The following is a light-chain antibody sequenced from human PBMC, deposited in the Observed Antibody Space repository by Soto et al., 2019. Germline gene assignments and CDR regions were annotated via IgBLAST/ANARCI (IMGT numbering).Light chain of an antibody. CDR3: AAWDDSLSGRV. Sequence: QAVVTQPPSVSGAPGRRVTISCTGSSSNIGANYDVHWYQQFPGTAPKLLIYYDDLLFSGVSDRFSGSKSGTSASLAISGLQSEDEADYYCAAWDDSLSGRVFGGGTKLTVL. CDR1: SSNIGANYD. J-gene: IGLJ3*02. V-gene: IGLV1-36*01. CDR2: YDD.